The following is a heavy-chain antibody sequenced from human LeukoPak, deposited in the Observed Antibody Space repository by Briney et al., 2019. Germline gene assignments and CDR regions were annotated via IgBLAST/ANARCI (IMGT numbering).Heavy chain of an antibody. J-gene: IGHJ5*02. V-gene: IGHV6-1*01. CDR2: TYYRSKWYN. D-gene: IGHD3-3*01. CDR3: ARDRVITIFGVVTYNWFDP. Sequence: SQTLSLTCAISGDSVSSNSAAWNWIRQSPSRGLEWLGRTYYRSKWYNDYAVSVKSRITIKPDTSKNQFSLQLNSVTPEDTAVYYCARDRVITIFGVVTYNWFDPWGQGTLVTVSS. CDR1: GDSVSSNSAA.